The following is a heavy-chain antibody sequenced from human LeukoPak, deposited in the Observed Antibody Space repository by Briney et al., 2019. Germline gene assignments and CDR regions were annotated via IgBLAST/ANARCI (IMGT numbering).Heavy chain of an antibody. J-gene: IGHJ4*02. D-gene: IGHD3-10*01. CDR3: ARYGSGSCYDY. CDR2: ISTDGVGT. CDR1: GFTFSTYA. Sequence: GGSLRLSCAAPGFTFSTYAMHWVRQAPGKGLEYVSAISTDGVGTYYANSVKGRFTISRDNSKNTLYLQMGSLRVEDMAVYYCARYGSGSCYDYWGQGTLVTVSS. V-gene: IGHV3-64*01.